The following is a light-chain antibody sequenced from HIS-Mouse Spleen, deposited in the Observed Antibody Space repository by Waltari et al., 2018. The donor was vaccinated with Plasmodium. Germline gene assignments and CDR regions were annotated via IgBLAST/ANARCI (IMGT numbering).Light chain of an antibody. CDR3: CSYAGSSTNWV. CDR2: EGS. J-gene: IGLJ3*02. Sequence: QSALTQPASVSGSPGQSITIYCHGTSSDVGSYKLLSCYQQHPGKAPKLMIYEGSKRPSGVSNRFSGSKSGNTASLTISGLQAEDEADYYCCSYAGSSTNWVFGGGTKLTVL. V-gene: IGLV2-23*01. CDR1: SSDVGSYKL.